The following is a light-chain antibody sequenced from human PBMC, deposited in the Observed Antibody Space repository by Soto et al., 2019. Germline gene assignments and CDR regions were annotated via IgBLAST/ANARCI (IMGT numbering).Light chain of an antibody. CDR1: SSDVGAYNF. J-gene: IGLJ2*01. Sequence: QSVLTQPASVSGSPGQSITISCTGTSSDVGAYNFVSWYQQHPGKVPKLIIYDVSNRPSGVSNRFSGSKSGNAASLTISGLQAEDEADYYCSSYSSSSTLVLFGGGTKLTVL. CDR2: DVS. CDR3: SSYSSSSTLVL. V-gene: IGLV2-14*01.